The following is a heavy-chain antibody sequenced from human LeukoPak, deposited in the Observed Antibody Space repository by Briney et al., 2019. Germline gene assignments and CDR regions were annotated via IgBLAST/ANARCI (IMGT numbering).Heavy chain of an antibody. CDR3: ARGYAILTGYPYDY. J-gene: IGHJ4*02. Sequence: PGGSLRLSCAASGFTFSSYAMSWVRQAPGKGLEWVSAISGSGGSTYYADSVKGRFTISRDNSKNTLYLQMNSLRAEDTAVYYCARGYAILTGYPYDYWGQGTLVTVSS. D-gene: IGHD3-9*01. V-gene: IGHV3-23*01. CDR1: GFTFSSYA. CDR2: ISGSGGST.